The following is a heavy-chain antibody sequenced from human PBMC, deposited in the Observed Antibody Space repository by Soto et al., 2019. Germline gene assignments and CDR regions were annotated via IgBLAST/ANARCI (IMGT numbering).Heavy chain of an antibody. CDR1: GFTFSSYA. V-gene: IGHV3-23*01. CDR2: ISGSGGST. CDR3: AKIPESALNYAMLTGYPDNQYYFDY. Sequence: GGSLRRSCAASGFTFSSYAMSWVRQAPGKGLEWVSAISGSGGSTYYADSVKGRFTISRDNSKNTLYLQMNSLRAEDTAVYYCAKIPESALNYAMLTGYPDNQYYFDYWGQGTLVTVSS. J-gene: IGHJ4*02. D-gene: IGHD3-9*01.